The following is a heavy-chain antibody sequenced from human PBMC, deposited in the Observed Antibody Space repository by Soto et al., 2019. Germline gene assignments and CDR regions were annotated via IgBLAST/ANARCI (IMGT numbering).Heavy chain of an antibody. CDR2: IIPIFGTA. V-gene: IGHV1-69*13. CDR3: ASPRGREGELSFFDY. Sequence: GASVQVSCKASGGTFSSYAISWVRQAPGQGLEWMGGIIPIFGTANYAQKFQGRVTITADESTSTAYMELSSLRSEDTAVYYCASPRGREGELSFFDYWGQGTLVTVSS. D-gene: IGHD3-16*02. CDR1: GGTFSSYA. J-gene: IGHJ4*02.